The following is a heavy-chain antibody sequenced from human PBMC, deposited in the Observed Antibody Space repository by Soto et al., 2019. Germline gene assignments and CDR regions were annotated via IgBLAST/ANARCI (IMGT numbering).Heavy chain of an antibody. CDR1: GFTFSYYD. CDR3: AKDYYDNRGPDH. Sequence: GGSLRLSCAASGFTFSYYDMNWVRQAPGKGLEWVSAITGSGGRTYYADSVKGRFTISRDNSKNTLYLQMNSLRAEDTALYYCAKDYYDNRGPDHWGQGTLVTVSS. D-gene: IGHD3-22*01. CDR2: ITGSGGRT. V-gene: IGHV3-23*01. J-gene: IGHJ4*02.